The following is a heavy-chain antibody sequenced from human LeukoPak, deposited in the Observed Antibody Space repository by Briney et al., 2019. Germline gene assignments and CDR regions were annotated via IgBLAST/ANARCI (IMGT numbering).Heavy chain of an antibody. D-gene: IGHD2-15*01. CDR3: ARLSEYCSGGSCYLAGDYFDY. V-gene: IGHV3-7*01. CDR2: IKQDGSEK. Sequence: GGSLRLSCAASGFTFDDYAMHWVRQAPGKGLEWVANIKQDGSEKYYVDSVKGRFTIYRDNAKNSLYLQMNSLRAEDTAVYYCARLSEYCSGGSCYLAGDYFDYWGQGTLVTVSS. CDR1: GFTFDDYA. J-gene: IGHJ4*02.